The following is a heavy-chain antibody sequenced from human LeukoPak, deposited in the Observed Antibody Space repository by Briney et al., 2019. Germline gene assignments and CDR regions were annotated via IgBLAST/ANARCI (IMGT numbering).Heavy chain of an antibody. CDR3: ARQDLGYCSGGSCYPSYYYYGMDV. D-gene: IGHD2-15*01. Sequence: GGSLRLSCAASGFTFSSYWMSWVRQAPGKGLEWVSSISSSSSYIYYADSVKGRFTISRDNAKNSLYLQMNSLRAEDTAVYYCARQDLGYCSGGSCYPSYYYYGMDVWGQGTTVTVSS. V-gene: IGHV3-21*01. CDR2: ISSSSSYI. CDR1: GFTFSSYW. J-gene: IGHJ6*02.